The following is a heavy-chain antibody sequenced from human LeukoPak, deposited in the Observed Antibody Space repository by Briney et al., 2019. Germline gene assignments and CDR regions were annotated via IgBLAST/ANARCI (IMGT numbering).Heavy chain of an antibody. J-gene: IGHJ4*02. CDR2: ISSSSLSI. D-gene: IGHD5-18*01. Sequence: GGSLRLSCAASRFIFSSYHMHWVRQAPGKGLEWVSYISSSSLSIYYADSVKGRFTISRDNARNSLYLQMNSLRAEDTAMYYCARDATPTQLWFRGSFDYWGLGALVTVAS. CDR1: RFIFSSYH. CDR3: ARDATPTQLWFRGSFDY. V-gene: IGHV3-48*01.